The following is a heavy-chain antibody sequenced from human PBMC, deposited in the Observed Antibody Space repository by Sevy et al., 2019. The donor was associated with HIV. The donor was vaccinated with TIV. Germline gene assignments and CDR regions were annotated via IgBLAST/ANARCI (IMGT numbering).Heavy chain of an antibody. Sequence: SETLSLTCTVSGGSISSYYWSWIRQPPGKGLEWIGYIYYSGSTNYNPSLKSRVTISVDTSKNQFSLKLSSVTAVDTAVYYCARDSGGGYCTGGVCYEYYYGMDVWGQGTTVTVSS. D-gene: IGHD2-8*02. V-gene: IGHV4-59*01. CDR3: ARDSGGGYCTGGVCYEYYYGMDV. CDR1: GGSISSYY. CDR2: IYYSGST. J-gene: IGHJ6*02.